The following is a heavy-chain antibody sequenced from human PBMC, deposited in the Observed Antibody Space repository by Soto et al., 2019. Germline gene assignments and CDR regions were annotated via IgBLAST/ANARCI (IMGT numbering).Heavy chain of an antibody. CDR3: AKDLATVTTGWVYYYYGMDV. CDR1: GFTFSSYG. Sequence: QVQLVESGGGVVQPGRSLRLSCAASGFTFSSYGMHWVRQAPGKGLEWVAVISYDGSNKYYADSVKGRFTISRDNSKNTLYRQMNRLRAEDTAVYYCAKDLATVTTGWVYYYYGMDVWGQGTTVTVSS. CDR2: ISYDGSNK. J-gene: IGHJ6*02. V-gene: IGHV3-30*18. D-gene: IGHD4-17*01.